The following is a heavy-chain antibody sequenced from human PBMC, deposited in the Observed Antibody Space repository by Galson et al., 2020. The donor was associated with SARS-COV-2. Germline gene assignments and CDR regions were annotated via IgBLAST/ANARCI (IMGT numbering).Heavy chain of an antibody. D-gene: IGHD4-17*01. CDR2: IYHSGST. CDR3: AVQMTTVVTVDY. CDR1: GYSISSGYY. V-gene: IGHV4-38-2*02. Sequence: ASETLSLTCTVSGYSISSGYYWGWIRQPPGKGLEWIGSIYHSGSTYYNPSLKSRVTISVDTSKNQFSLKLSSVTAADTAVYYCAVQMTTVVTVDYWGQGTLVTVSS. J-gene: IGHJ4*02.